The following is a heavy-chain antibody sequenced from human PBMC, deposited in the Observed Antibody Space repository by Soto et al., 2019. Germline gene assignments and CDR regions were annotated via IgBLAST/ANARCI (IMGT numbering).Heavy chain of an antibody. CDR1: GFTFDDYA. CDR3: AKDRFLYYDSSGYFDI. D-gene: IGHD3-22*01. Sequence: EVQLVESGGGLVQPGRSLRLSCAASGFTFDDYAMHWVRQAPGKGLEWVSGISWNSGSIGYADSVKGRFTISRDNAKNSLYLQMNSLRAEDTALYYCAKDRFLYYDSSGYFDIWGQGTLVTVSS. V-gene: IGHV3-9*01. CDR2: ISWNSGSI. J-gene: IGHJ4*02.